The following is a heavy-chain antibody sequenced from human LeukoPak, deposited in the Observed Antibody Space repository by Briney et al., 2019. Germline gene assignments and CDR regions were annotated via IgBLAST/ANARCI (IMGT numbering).Heavy chain of an antibody. V-gene: IGHV4-4*07. CDR3: GKAGYYDSSGYYYFDY. Sequence: PSETLSLTCTVSGGSISSHYWSWMRQPAGKGLEWIGRIYSSGSTNYNPSLKSRVTMSVDTSKNQFSLKLSSVTAADTAVYYCGKAGYYDSSGYYYFDYWGQGTLVTVSS. CDR2: IYSSGST. CDR1: GGSISSHY. J-gene: IGHJ4*02. D-gene: IGHD3-22*01.